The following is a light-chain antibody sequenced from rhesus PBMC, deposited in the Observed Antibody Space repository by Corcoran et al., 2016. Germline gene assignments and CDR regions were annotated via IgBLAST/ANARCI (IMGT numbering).Light chain of an antibody. J-gene: IGKJ4*01. Sequence: DILMSQSPSSLSASVGDRVTITCRASHDITNYLNWYRQKPGKAPKLLIYYTNSLASGVPSRFSGSGSGTEFTLTISSLQHEDFATYYCQQGKSTPLTFGGGTKGEL. CDR1: HDITNY. CDR2: YTN. V-gene: IGKV1-32*02. CDR3: QQGKSTPLT.